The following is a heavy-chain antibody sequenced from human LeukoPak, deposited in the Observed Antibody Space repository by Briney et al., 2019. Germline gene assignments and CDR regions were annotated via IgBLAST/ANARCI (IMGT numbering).Heavy chain of an antibody. Sequence: GRSLRLSCAASGFTFGDYAMHWVRQAPGKGLEWVSGISWNSGSIGYADSVKGRFTISRDNAKNSLYLQMNSLRAEDTALYYCATGSLGYCSSTSCFFDYWGQGTLVTVSS. V-gene: IGHV3-9*01. CDR3: ATGSLGYCSSTSCFFDY. CDR2: ISWNSGSI. CDR1: GFTFGDYA. J-gene: IGHJ4*02. D-gene: IGHD2-2*01.